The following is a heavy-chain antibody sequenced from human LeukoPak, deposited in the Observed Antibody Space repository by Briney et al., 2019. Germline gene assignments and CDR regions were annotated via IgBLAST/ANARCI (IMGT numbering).Heavy chain of an antibody. CDR2: INPNSGGT. V-gene: IGHV1-2*02. Sequence: ASVKVSCKASGYTFIAYYMHWVRQAPGQGLEWMGWINPNSGGTNYAQKFQGRVTMTRDTSISTAYMELSRLRSDDTAVYYCASGKYSSSWYYFDYWGQGTLVTVSS. J-gene: IGHJ4*02. CDR3: ASGKYSSSWYYFDY. D-gene: IGHD6-13*01. CDR1: GYTFIAYY.